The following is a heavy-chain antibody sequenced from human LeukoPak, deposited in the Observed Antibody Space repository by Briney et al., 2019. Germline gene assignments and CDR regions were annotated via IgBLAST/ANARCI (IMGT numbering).Heavy chain of an antibody. CDR2: ISWNSGSI. J-gene: IGHJ4*02. D-gene: IGHD6-13*01. CDR1: GFSFSSYA. CDR3: AIAAGTGCFDY. V-gene: IGHV3-9*01. Sequence: SGGSLRLSCAASGFSFSSYAMSWVRQAPGKGLEWVSGISWNSGSIGYADSVKGRFTISRDNAKNSLYLQMNSLRAEDTALYYCAIAAGTGCFDYWGQGTLVTVSS.